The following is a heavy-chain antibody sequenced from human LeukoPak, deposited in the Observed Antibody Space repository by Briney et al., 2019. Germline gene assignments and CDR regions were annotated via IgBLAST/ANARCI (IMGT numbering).Heavy chain of an antibody. Sequence: SQTLSLTFAISGDSVSSTSATWNWIRHSPARGLEWLGRTYFRSKWNSDYALSVKSRISINPDTPKNHFSLHLNSVTPEDTAVYYCAKGRFPIAFEYWGQGTLVTVSS. J-gene: IGHJ4*02. CDR3: AKGRFPIAFEY. D-gene: IGHD2/OR15-2a*01. V-gene: IGHV6-1*01. CDR2: TYFRSKWNS. CDR1: GDSVSSTSAT.